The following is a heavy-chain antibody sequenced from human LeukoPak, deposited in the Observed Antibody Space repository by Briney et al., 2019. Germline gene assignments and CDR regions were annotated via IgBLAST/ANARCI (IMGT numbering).Heavy chain of an antibody. V-gene: IGHV1-2*02. CDR1: GYSFTGYY. CDR3: ALKKIAAAGAFDY. CDR2: INPNSGGT. Sequence: ASVKVSCKPSGYSFTGYYVHWVRQAPGQGLEWMGWINPNSGGTNYAQKFQGRVTMTRDTSISTAYMELSRLRSDDTAVYYCALKKIAAAGAFDYWGQGTLVTVSS. J-gene: IGHJ4*02. D-gene: IGHD6-13*01.